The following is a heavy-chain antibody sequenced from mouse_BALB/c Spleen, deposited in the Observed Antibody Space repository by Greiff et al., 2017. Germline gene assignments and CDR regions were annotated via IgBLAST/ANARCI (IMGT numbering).Heavy chain of an antibody. J-gene: IGHJ1*01. Sequence: EVHLVESGAELVKPGASVKLSCTASGFNIKDTYMHWVKQRPEQGLEWIGRIDPANGNTKYDPKFQGKATITADTSSNTAYLQLSSLTSEDTAVYYCARTTVEYFDVWGAGTTVTVSS. V-gene: IGHV14-3*02. CDR1: GFNIKDTY. CDR2: IDPANGNT. CDR3: ARTTVEYFDV. D-gene: IGHD1-1*01.